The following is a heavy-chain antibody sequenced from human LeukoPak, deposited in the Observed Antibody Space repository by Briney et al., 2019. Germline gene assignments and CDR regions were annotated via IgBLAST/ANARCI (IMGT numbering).Heavy chain of an antibody. V-gene: IGHV3-33*01. CDR1: GFTFSSYG. CDR2: IWYDGSNK. Sequence: GGSLRLSRAASGFTFSSYGMHWVRQAPGKGLEWVAVIWYDGSNKFYADSVKGRFTISRDNSKNTLYLQMNSLRAEDTAVYYCARDRAAADLDYWGQGTLVTVSS. D-gene: IGHD6-13*01. J-gene: IGHJ4*02. CDR3: ARDRAAADLDY.